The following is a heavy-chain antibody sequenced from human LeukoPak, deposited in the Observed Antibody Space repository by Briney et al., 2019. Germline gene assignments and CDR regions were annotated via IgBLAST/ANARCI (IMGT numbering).Heavy chain of an antibody. CDR2: IYTSGST. Sequence: KASETLSLTCTVSGGSISSYYWSWIRQPAGKGLEWIGRIYTSGSTNYNPSLKSRVTMSVDTSKNQFSLKLNSVTASDTAVYYCAKSNGYGLVDIWGQGTMVTVSS. J-gene: IGHJ3*02. CDR3: AKSNGYGLVDI. CDR1: GGSISSYY. V-gene: IGHV4-4*07. D-gene: IGHD3-10*01.